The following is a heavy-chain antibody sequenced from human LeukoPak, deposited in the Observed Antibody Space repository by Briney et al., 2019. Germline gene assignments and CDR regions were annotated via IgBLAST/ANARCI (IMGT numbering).Heavy chain of an antibody. CDR3: ARVLPPRMEAIEY. J-gene: IGHJ4*02. CDR2: INHSGGT. CDR1: GGSFSGYY. V-gene: IGHV4-34*01. Sequence: SETLSPTFAVYGGSFSGYYCGWIRQPPGKGLEWIGGINHSGGTNSNPSLKRRVTISVDTSNNQFSLKLSSVTDADAAVYYCARVLPPRMEAIEYWGQGTLVTVSS. D-gene: IGHD1-26*01.